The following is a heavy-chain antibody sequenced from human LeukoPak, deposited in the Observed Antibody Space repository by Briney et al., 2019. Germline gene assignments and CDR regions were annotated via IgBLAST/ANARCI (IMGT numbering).Heavy chain of an antibody. CDR1: GGSFSGYY. Sequence: SSETLSLTCAVYGGSFSGYYWSWIRQPPGKGLEWIGEINHSGSTNYNPSLKSRVTISVDTSKNQFSLKLSSVTAADTAVYYCARRENGDYANFDYWGQGTLVTVSS. D-gene: IGHD4-17*01. J-gene: IGHJ4*02. CDR3: ARRENGDYANFDY. CDR2: INHSGST. V-gene: IGHV4-34*01.